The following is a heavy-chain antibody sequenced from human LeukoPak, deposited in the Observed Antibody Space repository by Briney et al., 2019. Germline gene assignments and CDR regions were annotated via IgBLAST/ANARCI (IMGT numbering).Heavy chain of an antibody. Sequence: SVKVSCKASGGTFSSYAISWVRQAPGQGLEWMGGIIPILGTANYAQKFQGRVTITADESTSTAYMELSSLRSEDTAVYYCAWSGYPYYYMDVWGKGTTVTVSS. D-gene: IGHD3-3*01. CDR3: AWSGYPYYYMDV. J-gene: IGHJ6*03. CDR2: IIPILGTA. CDR1: GGTFSSYA. V-gene: IGHV1-69*13.